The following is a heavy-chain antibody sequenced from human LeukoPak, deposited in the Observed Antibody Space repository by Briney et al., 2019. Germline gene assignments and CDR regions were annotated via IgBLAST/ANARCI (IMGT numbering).Heavy chain of an antibody. D-gene: IGHD5-18*01. CDR3: ARDATPTQLWFRGSFDY. Sequence: GGSLRLSCAASVFTFCDFGMTWVRHAPWKGLEWISYISSSSLSIYYADSVKGRFTISRDNARNSLYLQMNSLRAEDTAMYYCARDATPTQLWFRGSFDYWGLGALVTVAS. CDR1: VFTFCDFG. CDR2: ISSSSLSI. J-gene: IGHJ4*02. V-gene: IGHV3-48*01.